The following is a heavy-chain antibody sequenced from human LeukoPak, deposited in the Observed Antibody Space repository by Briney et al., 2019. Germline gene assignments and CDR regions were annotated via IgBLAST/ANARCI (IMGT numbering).Heavy chain of an antibody. D-gene: IGHD3-10*01. V-gene: IGHV3-23*01. CDR1: GFTFSSYA. CDR3: ARVAKFYYGSETYYFFEH. CDR2: ISGSGGST. J-gene: IGHJ4*02. Sequence: GGSLRLSCAASGFTFSSYAMSWVRQAPGKGLEWVSAISGSGGSTYYADSVKGRFTISRDNSKNTLYLQMNSLRVEDTAVYYCARVAKFYYGSETYYFFEHWGQGTPVTASS.